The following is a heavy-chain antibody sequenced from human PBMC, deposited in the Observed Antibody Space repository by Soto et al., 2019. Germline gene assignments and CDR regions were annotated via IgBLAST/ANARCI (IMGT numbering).Heavy chain of an antibody. Sequence: GGSLRLSCAASGFTFSRYGMHWVRQAPGRGLEWVAVIWYDGSNIYYADSVKGRFTISRDNSKDTLDLQMNSLRAEDTAVYYCARGMASTFDYWGQGTLVTVPS. CDR3: ARGMASTFDY. CDR1: GFTFSRYG. V-gene: IGHV3-33*01. CDR2: IWYDGSNI. J-gene: IGHJ4*02.